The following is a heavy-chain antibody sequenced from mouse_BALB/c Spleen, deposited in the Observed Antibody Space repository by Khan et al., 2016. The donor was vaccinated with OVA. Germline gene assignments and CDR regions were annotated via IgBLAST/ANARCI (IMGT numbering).Heavy chain of an antibody. V-gene: IGHV1S127*01. CDR1: GYTFTSYW. J-gene: IGHJ3*01. Sequence: QVQLKQSGAELVKPGASVKMSCKASGYTFTSYWMHWVKQRPGQGLEWIGVIDPSDSYTSYNQKFKGKATLTVDTSSSPAYMQLSSLTSEDSAVYYCTRDDYDVAWFAYWGQGTLVTVSA. D-gene: IGHD2-4*01. CDR3: TRDDYDVAWFAY. CDR2: IDPSDSYT.